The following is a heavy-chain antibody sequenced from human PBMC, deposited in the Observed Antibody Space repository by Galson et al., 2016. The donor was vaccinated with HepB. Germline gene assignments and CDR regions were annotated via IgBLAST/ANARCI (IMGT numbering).Heavy chain of an antibody. V-gene: IGHV3-21*01. Sequence: SLRLSCAASGFTFSSYTMNWVRQAPGKGLEWVSCISSGRGSIYYGDSVRGRFIISRDDAKNSLLLQMNNLRVEDTAVYYCARADSGTYPGLDSFDVWGQGTMVTVSS. CDR3: ARADSGTYPGLDSFDV. J-gene: IGHJ3*01. CDR2: ISSGRGSI. D-gene: IGHD1-26*01. CDR1: GFTFSSYT.